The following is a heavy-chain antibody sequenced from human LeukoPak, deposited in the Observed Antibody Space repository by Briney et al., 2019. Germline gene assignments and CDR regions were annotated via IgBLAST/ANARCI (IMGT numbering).Heavy chain of an antibody. CDR2: ISSSSSYI. Sequence: GSLRLSCAASGFTFSSYSMNWVRQAPGEGLEWVSSISSSSSYIYYADSVKGRFTISRDNAKNSLYLQMNSLRAEDKAVYYCARDLPGGECLDYWGERTLVSVP. D-gene: IGHD3-16*01. CDR3: ARDLPGGECLDY. CDR1: GFTFSSYS. V-gene: IGHV3-21*01. J-gene: IGHJ4*02.